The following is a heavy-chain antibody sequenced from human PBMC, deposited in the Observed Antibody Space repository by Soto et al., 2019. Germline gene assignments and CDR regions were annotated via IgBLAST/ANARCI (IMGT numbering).Heavy chain of an antibody. CDR2: IYTSGST. Sequence: SETLSLTCTVSGGSISSYYWSWIRQPAGKGLEWIGRIYTSGSTNYNPSLKSRVTMSVDTSKNQFSLKLSSVTAADTAVYYCAREPYYYDSSGYYSYAFDIWGQGTMVTVSS. CDR3: AREPYYYDSSGYYSYAFDI. V-gene: IGHV4-4*07. J-gene: IGHJ3*02. CDR1: GGSISSYY. D-gene: IGHD3-22*01.